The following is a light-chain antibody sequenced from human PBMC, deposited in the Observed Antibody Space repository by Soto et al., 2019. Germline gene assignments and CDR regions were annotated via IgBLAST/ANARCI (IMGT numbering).Light chain of an antibody. J-gene: IGKJ1*01. CDR3: RQYGSSGT. CDR2: GAS. CDR1: QSVSSNF. V-gene: IGKV3-20*01. Sequence: EIVLTQSPGTLSLSPGERATLSCRASQSVSSNFLAWYQEKPGQAPRLLICGASSRATGIPDRFSGSGSGTDFTLTISRLEPEDFAVYYCRQYGSSGTFGQGTKVDIK.